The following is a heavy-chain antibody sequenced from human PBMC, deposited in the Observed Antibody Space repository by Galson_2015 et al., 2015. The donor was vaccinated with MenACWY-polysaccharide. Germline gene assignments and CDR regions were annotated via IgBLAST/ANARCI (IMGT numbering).Heavy chain of an antibody. CDR2: ISSSGSTI. Sequence: SLRLSCAASGFTFSSYEMNWVRQAPGKGLEWVSYISSSGSTIYYADSVKGRFTISRDNAKNSLYLQMNSLRAEDTAVYYCARGRKAHSGYYWIGVGAFDIWGQGTMVTVSS. J-gene: IGHJ3*02. CDR3: ARGRKAHSGYYWIGVGAFDI. D-gene: IGHD3-22*01. V-gene: IGHV3-48*03. CDR1: GFTFSSYE.